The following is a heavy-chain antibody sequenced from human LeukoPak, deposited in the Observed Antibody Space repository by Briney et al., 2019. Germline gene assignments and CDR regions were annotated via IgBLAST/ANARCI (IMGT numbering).Heavy chain of an antibody. CDR2: IIPIFGTA. CDR3: ARDMDLNGGPGY. CDR1: GGTFSSYA. J-gene: IGHJ4*02. D-gene: IGHD4-23*01. V-gene: IGHV1-69*13. Sequence: ASVKVSCKASGGTFSSYAIGWVRQAPGQGLEWMGGIIPIFGTANYAQKFQGRVTITADESTSTAYMELSSLRSEDTAVYYCARDMDLNGGPGYWGQGTLVTVSS.